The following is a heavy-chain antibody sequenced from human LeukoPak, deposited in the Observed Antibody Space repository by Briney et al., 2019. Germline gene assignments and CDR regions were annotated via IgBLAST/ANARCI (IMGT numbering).Heavy chain of an antibody. V-gene: IGHV3-30*18. CDR2: ISYDGSNK. J-gene: IGHJ4*02. Sequence: GGSLRLSCAASGFTFSSYGMHWDRQAPGKGVEWVAVISYDGSNKYYADSVKGRFTISRDNSKNTLYLQMNSLRAEDTAVYYCAKGSDTAMVIDYWGQGTLVTVSS. CDR3: AKGSDTAMVIDY. CDR1: GFTFSSYG. D-gene: IGHD5-18*01.